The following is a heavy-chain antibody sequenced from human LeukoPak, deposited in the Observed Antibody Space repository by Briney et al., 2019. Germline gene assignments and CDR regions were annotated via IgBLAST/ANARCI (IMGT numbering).Heavy chain of an antibody. CDR3: ARDRGYCSSTSCYVFMFDP. V-gene: IGHV1-2*06. Sequence: ASVKVSCKASGYTFTGYYMHWLRQAPGQGLEWMGRINPNSGGTNYAQKFQGRVTMTRDTSISTAYMGLSRLRSDDTAVYYCARDRGYCSSTSCYVFMFDPWGQGTLVTVSS. J-gene: IGHJ5*02. CDR2: INPNSGGT. D-gene: IGHD2-2*01. CDR1: GYTFTGYY.